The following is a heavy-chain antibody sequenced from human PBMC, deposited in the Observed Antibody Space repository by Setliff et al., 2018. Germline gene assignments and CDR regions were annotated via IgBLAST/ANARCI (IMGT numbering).Heavy chain of an antibody. V-gene: IGHV4-34*01. CDR2: ITHTGTTGST. CDR3: ARAHTWSLPNDNSGYPGWFDP. J-gene: IGHJ5*02. D-gene: IGHD3-22*01. Sequence: SETLSLTCAASGGTFTYYYWTWIRQSPAKGLEWIGEITHTGTTGSTKYNPSLKSRVTMSIDTSKNQFSLMVTSVTAADTAVYYCARAHTWSLPNDNSGYPGWFDPWGQGTLVTVSS. CDR1: GGTFTYYY.